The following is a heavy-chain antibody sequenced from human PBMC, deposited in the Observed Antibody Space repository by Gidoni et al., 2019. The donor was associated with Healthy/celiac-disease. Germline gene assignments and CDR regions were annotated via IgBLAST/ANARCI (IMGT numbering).Heavy chain of an antibody. Sequence: QVQLVESGGCLVMPGGSLRHTCASYGFPFSASYMSWNRQAPGKGREWVSYIRSRGSTINYADSVKGGFTISRDNAKNSLYLQMNSLRAEETAVYYCARPIVVGREGGYYGMDVWGQGTTVTVSS. CDR2: IRSRGSTI. V-gene: IGHV3-11*01. J-gene: IGHJ6*02. D-gene: IGHD2-15*01. CDR1: GFPFSASY. CDR3: ARPIVVGREGGYYGMDV.